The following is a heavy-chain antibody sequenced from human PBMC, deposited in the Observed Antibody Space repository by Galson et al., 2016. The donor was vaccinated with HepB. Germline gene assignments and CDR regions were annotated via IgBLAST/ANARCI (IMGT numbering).Heavy chain of an antibody. D-gene: IGHD3-22*01. CDR3: AKDSGSEYYQRSGFRRNAFDM. CDR2: ISWNSGRM. J-gene: IGHJ3*02. Sequence: SLRLSCAASGFTIDHYALHWVRQAPGKGLEWASGISWNSGRMGYADSVQGRFTISRDNAKNSLYLQMNSLRPEDTALYYCAKDSGSEYYQRSGFRRNAFDMWGQGTMVTVSS. V-gene: IGHV3-9*01. CDR1: GFTIDHYA.